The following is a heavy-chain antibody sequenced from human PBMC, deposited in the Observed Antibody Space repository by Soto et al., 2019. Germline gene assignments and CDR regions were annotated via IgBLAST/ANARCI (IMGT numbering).Heavy chain of an antibody. Sequence: DVQLVESGGGLIQPGESLRRSCAAFGLTISGKKYVAWVRQAPGKGLEWVSALYDVDGSFYADSVKGRFTTSSDSSKTTVYPQMNDLRPDDTAVYYCATWHEREHAYDVWGQGTTVTVSS. D-gene: IGHD1-1*01. CDR2: LYDVDGS. CDR3: ATWHEREHAYDV. J-gene: IGHJ3*01. CDR1: GLTISGKKY. V-gene: IGHV3-53*01.